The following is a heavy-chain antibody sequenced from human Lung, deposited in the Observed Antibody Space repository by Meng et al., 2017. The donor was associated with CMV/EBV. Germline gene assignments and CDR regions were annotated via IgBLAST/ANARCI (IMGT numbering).Heavy chain of an antibody. CDR3: AKEGKSVYSGSSYAS. J-gene: IGHJ4*02. D-gene: IGHD1-26*01. V-gene: IGHV3-30*02. CDR2: IRIEESEK. CDR1: GFAFSSYG. Sequence: GESLKISCAASGFAFSSYGMHWVRQAPGKGLEWVVCIRIEESEKYYADSVKGRFTISRDNSKNTVYLQMESLRAEDAAVYYCAKEGKSVYSGSSYASWGQGTLVTVSS.